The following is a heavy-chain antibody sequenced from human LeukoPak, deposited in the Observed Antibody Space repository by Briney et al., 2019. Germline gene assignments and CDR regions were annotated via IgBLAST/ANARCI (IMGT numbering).Heavy chain of an antibody. CDR2: INHSGST. D-gene: IGHD6-13*01. CDR1: GGSFSDYF. CDR3: ARTKRGAAAGTRYYYYGMDV. Sequence: SETLSLTCAVYGGSFSDYFWSWIRQPPGKGLEWIGEINHSGSTNYNPSLTSRVTISADTSKNQFSLKLSSVTAADTAVYYCARTKRGAAAGTRYYYYGMDVWGQGTTVTVSS. J-gene: IGHJ6*02. V-gene: IGHV4-34*01.